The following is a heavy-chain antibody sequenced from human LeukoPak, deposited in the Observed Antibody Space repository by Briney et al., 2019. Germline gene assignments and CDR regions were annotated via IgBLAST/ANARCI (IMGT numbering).Heavy chain of an antibody. CDR3: ATAPVANWNDHYYYYYGMDV. V-gene: IGHV1-24*01. CDR2: FDPEDGET. Sequence: ASVKVSCKVSEYTLTELSMHWVRQAPGKGLEWMGGFDPEDGETIYAQKFQGRVTMTEDTSTDTAYMELSSLRSEDTAVYYCATAPVANWNDHYYYYYGMDVWGQGTTVTVSS. J-gene: IGHJ6*02. D-gene: IGHD1-20*01. CDR1: EYTLTELS.